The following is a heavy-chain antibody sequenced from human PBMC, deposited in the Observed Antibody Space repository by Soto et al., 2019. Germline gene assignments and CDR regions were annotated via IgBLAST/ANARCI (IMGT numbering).Heavy chain of an antibody. J-gene: IGHJ5*02. CDR3: ARGSRCGGSCYSGRHWFDP. Sequence: SXTLSLTCAVYGGSLSGYYWSWIRQPPVKGLEWIGEINHSGSTNYNPSLKSRVTISVDTSKNQFSLKLSSVTAADTAVYYCARGSRCGGSCYSGRHWFDPWGQGTLVTVSS. V-gene: IGHV4-34*01. CDR1: GGSLSGYY. D-gene: IGHD2-15*01. CDR2: INHSGST.